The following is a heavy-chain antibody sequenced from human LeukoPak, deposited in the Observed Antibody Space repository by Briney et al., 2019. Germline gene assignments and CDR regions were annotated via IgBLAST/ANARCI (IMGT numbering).Heavy chain of an antibody. J-gene: IGHJ6*03. Sequence: SETLSLTCTVSGGSISSGDYYWSWIRQPPGKGLDWIGYIYYSGRTYYNSSLKSRVTISVDTSKNQFSLKLSSVTAADTAVYYCAGSSTVTTFAGYYYYMDVRGKGTTVTVSS. D-gene: IGHD4-17*01. CDR2: IYYSGRT. CDR1: GGSISSGDYY. V-gene: IGHV4-30-4*08. CDR3: AGSSTVTTFAGYYYYMDV.